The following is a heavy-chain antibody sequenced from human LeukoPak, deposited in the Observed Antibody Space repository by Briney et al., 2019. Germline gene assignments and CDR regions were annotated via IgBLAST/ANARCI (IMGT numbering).Heavy chain of an antibody. J-gene: IGHJ3*01. CDR2: IYYSGST. CDR1: GGSTSSSSYY. V-gene: IGHV4-39*07. CDR3: ARDQYRGITMISEVV. Sequence: SETLSLTCTVSGGSTSSSSYYWGWIRQPPGKGLEWIGSIYYSGSTYYNPSLKSRVTISVDTSKNQFSLKLSSVTAADTAVYYCARDQYRGITMISEVVWGQGTMVTVSS. D-gene: IGHD3-22*01.